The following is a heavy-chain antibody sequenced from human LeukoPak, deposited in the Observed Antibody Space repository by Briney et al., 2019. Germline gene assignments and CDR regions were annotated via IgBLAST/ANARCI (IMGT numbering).Heavy chain of an antibody. CDR2: ISYDGSNK. V-gene: IGHV3-30*01. CDR3: ASPYYDFWSGYQYYFDY. CDR1: GFTFSSYA. Sequence: PGRSLRLSCAASGFTFSSYAMHWVRQAPGKGLEWVAVISYDGSNKYYADSVKGRLTISRDNSKNTLYLQMNSLRAEDTAVYYCASPYYDFWSGYQYYFDYWGQGTLVTVSS. D-gene: IGHD3-3*01. J-gene: IGHJ4*02.